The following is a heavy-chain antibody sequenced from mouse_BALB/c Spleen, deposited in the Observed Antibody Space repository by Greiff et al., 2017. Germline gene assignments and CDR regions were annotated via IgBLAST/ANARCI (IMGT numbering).Heavy chain of an antibody. CDR1: GFSLTSYG. V-gene: IGHV2-9*02. CDR2: IWAGGST. J-gene: IGHJ4*01. CDR3: ARDSHIYYYGSSYGDAMDY. D-gene: IGHD1-1*01. Sequence: VQLKESGPGLVAPSQSLSITCTVSGFSLTSYGVHWVRQPPGKGLEWLGVIWAGGSTNYNSALMSRLSISKDNSKSQVFLKMNSLQTDDTAMYYCARDSHIYYYGSSYGDAMDYWGQGTSVTVSS.